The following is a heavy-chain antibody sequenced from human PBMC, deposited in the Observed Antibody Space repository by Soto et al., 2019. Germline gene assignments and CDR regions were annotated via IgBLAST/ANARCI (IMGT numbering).Heavy chain of an antibody. V-gene: IGHV4-30-2*01. Sequence: TLSLTCAVSGGSISSGGYSWSWIRQPPGKGLEWIGYIYHSGSTYYNPSLKSRVTISVDRSKNQFSLKLSSVTAADTAVYYCVGGLAAAGPYYYYGMDVWGQGTTVTVSS. D-gene: IGHD6-13*01. CDR1: GGSISSGGYS. CDR2: IYHSGST. J-gene: IGHJ6*02. CDR3: VGGLAAAGPYYYYGMDV.